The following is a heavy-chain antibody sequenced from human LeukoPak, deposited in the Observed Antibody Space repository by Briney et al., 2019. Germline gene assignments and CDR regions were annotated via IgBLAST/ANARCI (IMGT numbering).Heavy chain of an antibody. Sequence: SETLSLTCAVYGGSFSGYYWSWVRQPPGKGLEWIGEINHTGSTNYNPSLKRRLTISVDTSKNQFSLKLSSVTAADTAVYYCARGGYSYGYHDYWGQGTLVTVSS. CDR2: INHTGST. D-gene: IGHD5-18*01. J-gene: IGHJ4*02. V-gene: IGHV4-34*01. CDR3: ARGGYSYGYHDY. CDR1: GGSFSGYY.